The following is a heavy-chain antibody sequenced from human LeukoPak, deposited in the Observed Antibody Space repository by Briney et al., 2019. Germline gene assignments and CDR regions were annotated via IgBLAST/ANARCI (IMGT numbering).Heavy chain of an antibody. J-gene: IGHJ4*02. V-gene: IGHV3-48*04. Sequence: GGSLRLSCTASGFTFSSYSMNWVRQAPGKGLEWVSYISSSSSTIYYADSVKGRFTISRDNAKNSLYLQMNSLRAEDTAVYYCARDRDYGDPEFDYWGQGTLATVSS. D-gene: IGHD4-17*01. CDR1: GFTFSSYS. CDR3: ARDRDYGDPEFDY. CDR2: ISSSSSTI.